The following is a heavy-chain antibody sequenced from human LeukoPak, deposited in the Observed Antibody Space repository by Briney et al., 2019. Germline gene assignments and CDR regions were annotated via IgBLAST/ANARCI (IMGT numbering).Heavy chain of an antibody. CDR2: IASDGSNE. CDR1: GFTFSTYG. Sequence: GGSLRLSCAASGFTFSTYGIHWVRQAPGKGLEWVAVIASDGSNEYYADSVKGRFTISRDNSKNTLYLQMNSLRAEDTAVYYCAREFGSYWGYFDYWGQGTLVTVSS. CDR3: AREFGSYWGYFDY. J-gene: IGHJ4*02. D-gene: IGHD1-26*01. V-gene: IGHV3-30*03.